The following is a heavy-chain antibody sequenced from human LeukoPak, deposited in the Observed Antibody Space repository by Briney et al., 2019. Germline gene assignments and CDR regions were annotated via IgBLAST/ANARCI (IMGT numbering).Heavy chain of an antibody. D-gene: IGHD3-22*01. CDR1: GGSVSSGSYY. V-gene: IGHV4-61*01. J-gene: IGHJ4*02. CDR3: ANSCSYDSSGYYFLVQTCFPDY. Sequence: SETLSLTCTVSGGSVSSGSYYWSWIRQSPGRGLEWIGYIYYSGSNSYNPSLKSRVTILLDTSKNQFSLRLNSVTAADTAVYYCANSCSYDSSGYYFLVQTCFPDYWGQGTLVTVSS. CDR2: IYYSGSN.